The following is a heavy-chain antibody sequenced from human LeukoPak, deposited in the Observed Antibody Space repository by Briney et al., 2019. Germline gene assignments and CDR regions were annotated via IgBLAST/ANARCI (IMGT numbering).Heavy chain of an antibody. V-gene: IGHV4-30-4*01. CDR3: ARGDSAVAMVYFDY. CDR1: GGSISSGDYY. D-gene: IGHD6-19*01. J-gene: IGHJ4*02. CDR2: IYYSGST. Sequence: SETLSLTCTVSGGSISSGDYYWSWIRQPPGKGLEWIGYIYYSGSTYYNPSLKSRVTISVDTSKNQFSLKLSSVTAADTAVYYCARGDSAVAMVYFDYWGQGTLVTVSS.